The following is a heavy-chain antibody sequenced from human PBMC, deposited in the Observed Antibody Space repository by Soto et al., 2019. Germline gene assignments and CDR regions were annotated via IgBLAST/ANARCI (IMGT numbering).Heavy chain of an antibody. CDR2: ISRSGRGSA. CDR1: GFTFNSYV. V-gene: IGHV3-23*01. Sequence: GGSLRLSCAASGFTFNSYVMTWVRQAPGGGREWVSSISRSGRGSAYYADSVKGRFTSSRVNSENTRFLQMNNLRDEDTALYYCARGRYLDSSDYWVANLPFDHWGLGTLVTVSS. J-gene: IGHJ4*02. CDR3: ARGRYLDSSDYWVANLPFDH. D-gene: IGHD3-22*01.